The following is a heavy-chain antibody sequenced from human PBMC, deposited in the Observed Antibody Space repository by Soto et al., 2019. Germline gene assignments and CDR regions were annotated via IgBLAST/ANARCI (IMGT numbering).Heavy chain of an antibody. V-gene: IGHV4-4*02. CDR1: GGSVTSGLW. Sequence: QVQLQESGPGLVKPSETLSLTCAVSGGSVTSGLWWTWVRQSPGKGLEWVAAICDNGNAVASRYNPSRDVLVTISFDSPKNRVSLQMMSVPAAATAMYSCARVSDISGRGGGLSGYAPWGQGILVTVSS. CDR3: ARVSDISGRGGGLSGYAP. CDR2: ICDNGNAVAS. J-gene: IGHJ5*02. D-gene: IGHD6-19*01.